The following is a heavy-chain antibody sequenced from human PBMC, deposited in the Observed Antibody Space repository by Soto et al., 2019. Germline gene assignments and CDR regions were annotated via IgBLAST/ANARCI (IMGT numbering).Heavy chain of an antibody. V-gene: IGHV3-21*01. CDR3: ATDGAAGSVMEV. CDR2: ISSGGEYI. D-gene: IGHD6-13*01. CDR1: GFTFSTYG. J-gene: IGHJ6*03. Sequence: EMQLVESGGGLVKPGGSLRLSCAASGFTFSTYGMNWVRQAPGKGLEWVSSISSGGEYIYYADSLKGRLTISRDNARNSLYKQLNSLRAEDTAVYYCATDGAAGSVMEVWGKGTTVTVSS.